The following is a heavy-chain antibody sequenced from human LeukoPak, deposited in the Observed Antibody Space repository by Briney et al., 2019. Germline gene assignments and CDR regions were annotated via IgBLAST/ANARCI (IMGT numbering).Heavy chain of an antibody. D-gene: IGHD3-10*01. CDR3: ARDLGGPMESSLFDY. J-gene: IGHJ4*02. CDR2: IKQDGSEK. Sequence: PGGSLRLSCAASGFTFSSYWMSWVRQAPGKGLEWVANIKQDGSEKYYVDSVKGRFTISRDNAKNSLYLQMNSLRAEDTAVYCCARDLGGPMESSLFDYWGQGTLVTVSS. V-gene: IGHV3-7*01. CDR1: GFTFSSYW.